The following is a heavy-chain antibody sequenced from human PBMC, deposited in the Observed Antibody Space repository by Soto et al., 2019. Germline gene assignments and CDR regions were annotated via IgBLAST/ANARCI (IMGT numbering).Heavy chain of an antibody. CDR1: GFSFSHAW. CDR3: TTDLRLHGVYSEKYNAAFDI. CDR2: IKRKTDGGTT. V-gene: IGHV3-15*07. Sequence: GGSLRLSCAASGFSFSHAWMNWVRQAPGKGLEWVGRIKRKTDGGTTDYAAPVKGRFIISRDDSKNTLYLQMNSLKTEDTDVYYCTTDLRLHGVYSEKYNAAFDIWGQGTMVTVSS. D-gene: IGHD2-8*01. J-gene: IGHJ3*02.